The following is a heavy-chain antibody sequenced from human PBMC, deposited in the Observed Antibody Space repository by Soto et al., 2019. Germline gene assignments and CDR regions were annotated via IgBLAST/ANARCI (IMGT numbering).Heavy chain of an antibody. Sequence: PGGSLRLSCAASGFTFSDHYISWIRQAPGKGLEWIGYSSNSGSLTRYADSVKGRFSISRDNAKNSLYLQINSLRGDDTATYFCVRSGDNYNLLDYWGQGTPVTVSS. CDR1: GFTFSDHY. CDR2: SSNSGSLT. V-gene: IGHV3-11*06. J-gene: IGHJ4*02. D-gene: IGHD1-1*01. CDR3: VRSGDNYNLLDY.